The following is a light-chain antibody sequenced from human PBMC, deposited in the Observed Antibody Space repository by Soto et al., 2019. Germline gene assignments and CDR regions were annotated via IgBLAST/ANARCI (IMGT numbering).Light chain of an antibody. V-gene: IGLV2-14*01. CDR1: SSDVGGYNY. Sequence: QSALTQPASVSGSPGQSITISCTGTSSDVGGYNYVSWYQQHPGKAPKLMINDVSNRPSGVSNRFSGSKSGNTASLTISGLQAEDEADYYCCSYTSSSTVVFGGGTKVTVL. J-gene: IGLJ2*01. CDR2: DVS. CDR3: CSYTSSSTVV.